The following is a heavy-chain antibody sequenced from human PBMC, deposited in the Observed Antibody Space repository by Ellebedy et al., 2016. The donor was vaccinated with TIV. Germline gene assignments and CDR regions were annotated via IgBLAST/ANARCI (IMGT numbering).Heavy chain of an antibody. V-gene: IGHV4-59*12. Sequence: MPSETLSLTCTVSGASINSYWNWIRQPPGRGLEYIGYVYYSGKTNYSPSLKDRVTISLDTSTSQFSLKMTSVTAADTALYYCAGGQEARYRGGFRRRYDYYGMDVWGQGTTVTVSS. CDR2: VYYSGKT. CDR1: GASINSY. CDR3: AGGQEARYRGGFRRRYDYYGMDV. J-gene: IGHJ6*02. D-gene: IGHD1-1*01.